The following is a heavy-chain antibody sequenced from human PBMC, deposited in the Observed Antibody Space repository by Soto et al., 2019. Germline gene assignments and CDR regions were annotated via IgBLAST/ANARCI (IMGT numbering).Heavy chain of an antibody. J-gene: IGHJ3*02. Sequence: QVRLVQSGAEVKAPGASVKVSCKAPGDTFTSYYMHWVRQAPGHGLEWMGVINPNGGSTRFAQKFQGRVTMTRDTSTSTVYMELRGLTSEDTAVYYCARDRVVRGAHPDAFDIWGQGTMVTVSS. CDR1: GDTFTSYY. CDR2: INPNGGST. D-gene: IGHD3-10*01. CDR3: ARDRVVRGAHPDAFDI. V-gene: IGHV1-46*01.